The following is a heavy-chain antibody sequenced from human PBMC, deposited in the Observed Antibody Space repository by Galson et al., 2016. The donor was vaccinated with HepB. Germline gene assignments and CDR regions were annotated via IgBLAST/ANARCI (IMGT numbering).Heavy chain of an antibody. V-gene: IGHV3-33*01. J-gene: IGHJ5*02. CDR1: GFTLSTYA. CDR2: IWSDDSIQ. D-gene: IGHD2-8*02. Sequence: SLRLSCAASGFTLSTYAIHWVRPAPGTGLEWVAVIWSDDSIQYYGNPVAGRFTISRDNSENTVSLQMDNLRDEDTAVYYCARDQGGGGWNKGWFDPWGQGTLVTVSS. CDR3: ARDQGGGGWNKGWFDP.